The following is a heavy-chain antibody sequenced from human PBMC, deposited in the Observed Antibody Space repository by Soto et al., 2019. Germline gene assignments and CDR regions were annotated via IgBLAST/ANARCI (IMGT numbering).Heavy chain of an antibody. CDR3: ARHIGVAVAGTRWYFDL. Sequence: GESLKISCEASGYKFTAYWIGWVRQMPGKGLEWMGIIYPGDSETRYSPSFQGQVTISVDKSNSTAYLQWNSLEASDTAIYYCARHIGVAVAGTRWYFDLWGRGTLVTVSS. CDR1: GYKFTAYW. V-gene: IGHV5-51*01. CDR2: IYPGDSET. J-gene: IGHJ2*01. D-gene: IGHD6-19*01.